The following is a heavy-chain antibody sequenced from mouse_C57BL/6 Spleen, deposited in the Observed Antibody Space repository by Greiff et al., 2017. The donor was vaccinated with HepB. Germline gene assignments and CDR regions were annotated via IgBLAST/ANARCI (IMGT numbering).Heavy chain of an antibody. CDR3: AGITTDFDY. CDR1: GYTFTSYV. Sequence: VQLQQSGPELVKPGASVKMSCKASGYTFTSYVMHWVKQKPGQGLEWIGYIYPYNDDTKYNEKFKGKATLTSDKSSSTAYMYLSSLTSKDSAVYYCAGITTDFDYWGQGTTLTVSS. J-gene: IGHJ2*01. D-gene: IGHD1-1*01. CDR2: IYPYNDDT. V-gene: IGHV1-14*01.